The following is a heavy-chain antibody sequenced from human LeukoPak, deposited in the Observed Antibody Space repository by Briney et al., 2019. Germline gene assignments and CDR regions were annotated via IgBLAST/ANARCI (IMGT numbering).Heavy chain of an antibody. CDR3: ARASGWYERGPDYYYYYLDV. CDR1: GFTVSSNY. Sequence: GGSLRLSCAASGFTVSSNYMSWVRQAPGKGVEWVSVIYSGGSTYYADSVKGGFTISRDNSKNTLGLQRNTLTAEDTPVYYCARASGWYERGPDYYYYYLDVWGKGTTVTVSS. V-gene: IGHV3-53*01. CDR2: IYSGGST. J-gene: IGHJ6*03. D-gene: IGHD6-19*01.